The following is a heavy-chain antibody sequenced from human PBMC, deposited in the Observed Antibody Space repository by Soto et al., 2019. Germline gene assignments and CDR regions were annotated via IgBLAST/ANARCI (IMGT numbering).Heavy chain of an antibody. J-gene: IGHJ4*02. CDR3: ARRFGTYYDFWSGYLPAYYFDY. Sequence: PSETLSLTCAVYGGSFSGYYWSWIRQPPGKGLEWIGEINHSGSTNYNPSLKSRVTISVDTSKNQFSLKLSSVTAADAAVYYCARRFGTYYDFWSGYLPAYYFDYWGQGTLVTVSS. CDR2: INHSGST. V-gene: IGHV4-34*01. D-gene: IGHD3-3*01. CDR1: GGSFSGYY.